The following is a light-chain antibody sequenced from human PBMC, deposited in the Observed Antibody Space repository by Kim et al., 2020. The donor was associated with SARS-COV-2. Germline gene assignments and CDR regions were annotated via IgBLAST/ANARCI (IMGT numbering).Light chain of an antibody. V-gene: IGKV1-17*01. J-gene: IGKJ5*01. CDR3: LQHNTYPIT. CDR1: QDIGSD. CDR2: GAS. Sequence: ASVGDTVPITCPASQDIGSDLGWYQQNPGRAPMRLIYGASSLQSGVPSRFSGSGSGTEFTLTISSLQPEDLATYFCLQHNTYPITVGQGTRLEIK.